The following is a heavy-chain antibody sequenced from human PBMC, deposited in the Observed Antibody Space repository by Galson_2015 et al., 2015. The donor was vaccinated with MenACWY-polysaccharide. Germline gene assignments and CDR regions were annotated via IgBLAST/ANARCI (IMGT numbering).Heavy chain of an antibody. J-gene: IGHJ3*02. Sequence: SETLSLTCTVSGASIGSGDDYYWTWIRQRPGKGLEWIGYIYYSGSTNYNPSLKSRVTISVDSSKNQFSLKLSSVTAADTAVYYCARRSYGLEAFDIWGQGTMVIVSS. CDR3: ARRSYGLEAFDI. CDR1: GASIGSGDDYY. D-gene: IGHD5-18*01. CDR2: IYYSGST. V-gene: IGHV4-61*08.